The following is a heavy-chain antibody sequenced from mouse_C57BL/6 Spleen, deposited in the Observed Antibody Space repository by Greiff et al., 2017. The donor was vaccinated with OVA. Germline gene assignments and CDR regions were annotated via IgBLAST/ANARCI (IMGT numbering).Heavy chain of an antibody. CDR1: GFSLTSYG. J-gene: IGHJ4*01. CDR3: ASDQGGAMDY. D-gene: IGHD3-2*02. V-gene: IGHV2-6*01. CDR2: IWGVGST. Sequence: VQLQESGPGLVAPSQSLSITCTVSGFSLTSYGVDWVRQSPGKGLEWLGVIWGVGSTNYNSALKSRLSISKDNSKSQVFLKMNSLQTDDTAMDYCASDQGGAMDYWGQGTSVTVSS.